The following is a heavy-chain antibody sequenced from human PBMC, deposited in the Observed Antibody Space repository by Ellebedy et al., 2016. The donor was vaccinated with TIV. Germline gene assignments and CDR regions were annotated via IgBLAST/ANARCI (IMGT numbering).Heavy chain of an antibody. J-gene: IGHJ3*01. CDR3: VRDTVAVPDGNTFDF. V-gene: IGHV3-7*04. Sequence: GESLKISCTASGFTFRRFWAGWIRQAPGKGLEWVAHMKYDEIERYYANSVKGRFTIPRDNARNSLYLQMKSLRVDDTAVYYCVRDTVAVPDGNTFDFWGQGTMVSVS. CDR2: MKYDEIER. CDR1: GFTFRRFW. D-gene: IGHD5-24*01.